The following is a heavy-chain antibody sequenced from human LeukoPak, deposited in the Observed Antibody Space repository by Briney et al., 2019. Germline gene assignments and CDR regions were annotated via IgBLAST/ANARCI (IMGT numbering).Heavy chain of an antibody. CDR3: ARASTTVTPNWFDP. CDR1: GFTFSSYW. Sequence: PGGSLRLSCAASGFTFSSYWMSWVRQAPGKGLEWVANIKQDGSEKYYVDSVKGRFTISRDNAKNSLYLQMNSLRAEDTAVYYCARASTTVTPNWFDPWGQGTRVIVSS. CDR2: IKQDGSEK. J-gene: IGHJ5*02. V-gene: IGHV3-7*01. D-gene: IGHD4-11*01.